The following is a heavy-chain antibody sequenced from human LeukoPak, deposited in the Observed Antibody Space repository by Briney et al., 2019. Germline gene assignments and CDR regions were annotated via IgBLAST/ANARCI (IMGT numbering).Heavy chain of an antibody. CDR3: ARGGTFVSDY. CDR2: INQDGSEK. CDR1: GFTFSTFW. Sequence: GGSLMLSCAASGFTFSTFWLSWVRQAPGQGLEWVANINQDGSEKYYVDSMKGRFTVSRDNAKNSLYLQMDSLRAEDTAVYYCARGGTFVSDYWGQGTLVTVSS. V-gene: IGHV3-7*02. J-gene: IGHJ4*02. D-gene: IGHD1-1*01.